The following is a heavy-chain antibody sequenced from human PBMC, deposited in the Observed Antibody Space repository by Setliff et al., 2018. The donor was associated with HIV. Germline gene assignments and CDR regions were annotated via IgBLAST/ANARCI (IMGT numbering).Heavy chain of an antibody. V-gene: IGHV4-34*01. CDR3: ARGDGTKYYYYYYMDV. J-gene: IGHJ6*03. CDR2: INHRGST. Sequence: SETLSLTCAVYGGSFSGYYWSWIRQPPGKGLEWIGEINHRGSTNCNPSLKSRVSISVDTSKNQFSLKLSSVTAADTAVYYCARGDGTKYYYYYYMDVWGKGTAVTVSS. D-gene: IGHD1-7*01. CDR1: GGSFSGYY.